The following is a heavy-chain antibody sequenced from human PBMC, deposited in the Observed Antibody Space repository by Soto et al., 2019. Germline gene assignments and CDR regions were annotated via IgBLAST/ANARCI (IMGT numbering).Heavy chain of an antibody. CDR1: GYIFTGYN. CDR2: INPNSGGT. V-gene: IGHV1-2*02. CDR3: ASARRLSRISPVSDAFDI. Sequence: QVQLEQSGAEVKKPGASVKVSCKASGYIFTGYNLHWVRQAPGQGLEWVGWINPNSGGTDYSQEFQGRLVLTRDTSISTAYMELSRLRSDDTAVYYCASARRLSRISPVSDAFDIWGLGTMVTVSS. D-gene: IGHD2-2*01. J-gene: IGHJ3*02.